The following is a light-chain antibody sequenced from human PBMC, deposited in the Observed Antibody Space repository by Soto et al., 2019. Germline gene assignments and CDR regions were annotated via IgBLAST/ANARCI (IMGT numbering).Light chain of an antibody. CDR3: QTWGFL. J-gene: IGLJ2*01. CDR2: LNSDGSH. V-gene: IGLV4-69*01. CDR1: SGHSSYA. Sequence: QLVLTQSPSASASLGASVKLTCTLSSGHSSYAIAWHQQQPEKGPRYLMKLNSDGSHSKGDGIPDRFSGSSSGAERYLTISSLQSEDEADYYCQTWGFLFGGGTKLTVL.